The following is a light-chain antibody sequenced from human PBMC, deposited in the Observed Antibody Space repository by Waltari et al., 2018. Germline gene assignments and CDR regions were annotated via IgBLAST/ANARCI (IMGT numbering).Light chain of an antibody. Sequence: SYVLTQPPSVSVAPGQTARITCGGNNLGSTSLHWYHQKPGQAPVLVVYDDSDRPSGIPERISGSNSGNTATLTISRVEAGDEADYYCQVWDSSSDQLVFGGGTQLTVL. CDR1: NLGSTS. J-gene: IGLJ3*02. V-gene: IGLV3-21*02. CDR2: DDS. CDR3: QVWDSSSDQLV.